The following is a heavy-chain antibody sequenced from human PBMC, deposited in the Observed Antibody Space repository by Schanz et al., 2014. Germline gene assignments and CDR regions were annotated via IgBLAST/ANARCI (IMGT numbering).Heavy chain of an antibody. Sequence: QVQLQQWGAGLLKPSETLSLTCAVYGGSFSGYYWSWIRQPPGKGLEWIGYIYYSGSTYYNPSLKSRVTISVDTSKNQFSLKLSSVTAADTAVYYCARDRGMTTSDYYYGMDVWGQGTTVTVSS. CDR3: ARDRGMTTSDYYYGMDV. CDR1: GGSFSGYY. V-gene: IGHV4-34*01. D-gene: IGHD4-17*01. CDR2: IYYSGST. J-gene: IGHJ6*02.